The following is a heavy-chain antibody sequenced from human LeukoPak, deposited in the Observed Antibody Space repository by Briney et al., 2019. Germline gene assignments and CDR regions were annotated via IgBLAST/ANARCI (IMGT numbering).Heavy chain of an antibody. J-gene: IGHJ5*02. CDR3: ARSYSSGWYVGVRFDP. CDR2: IYHSGST. V-gene: IGHV4-4*02. D-gene: IGHD6-19*01. CDR1: GGSISSSNW. Sequence: SETLSLTCAVSGGSISSSNWWTWVRQPPGKGLEWIGEIYHSGSTNYNPSLKSRVTISVDQSKNQFSLKLSSVTAADTAVYYCARSYSSGWYVGVRFDPWGRGTVVTVS.